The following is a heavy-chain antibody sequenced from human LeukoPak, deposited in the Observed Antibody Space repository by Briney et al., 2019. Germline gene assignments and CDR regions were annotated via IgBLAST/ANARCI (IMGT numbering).Heavy chain of an antibody. D-gene: IGHD3-3*01. J-gene: IGHJ4*02. CDR2: IYYSGNT. CDR1: GGSISSSSYY. CDR3: ARLRDDFWSGYSYRYFDY. V-gene: IGHV4-39*01. Sequence: SETLSLTCTVSGGSISSSSYYWGWIRQPPGKGLEWIGSIYYSGNTYYNPSLKSRVTISVDTSKNQFSLKLSSVTAADTAVYYCARLRDDFWSGYSYRYFDYWGQGTLVTVSS.